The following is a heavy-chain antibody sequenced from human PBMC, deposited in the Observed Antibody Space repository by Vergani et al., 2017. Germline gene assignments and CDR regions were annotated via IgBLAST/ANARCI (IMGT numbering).Heavy chain of an antibody. D-gene: IGHD2-15*01. CDR1: GGSISSYY. CDR2: IYDRGTT. V-gene: IGHV4-59*01. Sequence: QVQLQESGPGLVKPSETLSLTRTVSGGSISSYYWSWIRQPPGKGLEWIANIYDRGTTNYNPSVNSRVTISVDTSKNQFSLKLSSVTAADTAVYYCAKVAVGTGWXFDLWGRGTLVTVSS. CDR3: AKVAVGTGWXFDL. J-gene: IGHJ2*01.